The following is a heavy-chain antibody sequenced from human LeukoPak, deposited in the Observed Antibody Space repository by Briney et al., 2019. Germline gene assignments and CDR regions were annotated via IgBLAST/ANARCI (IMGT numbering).Heavy chain of an antibody. CDR2: IIPIFGTA. V-gene: IGHV1-69*13. CDR3: ARREGVGATADNWFDP. D-gene: IGHD1-26*01. Sequence: SSVKVSCKASVGTFSSYAISWVRQAPGHGLEWMGGIIPIFGTANYAQKFQGRVTITADESTSTAYMELSSLRSEDTAVYYCARREGVGATADNWFDPWGQGTLVTVSS. CDR1: VGTFSSYA. J-gene: IGHJ5*02.